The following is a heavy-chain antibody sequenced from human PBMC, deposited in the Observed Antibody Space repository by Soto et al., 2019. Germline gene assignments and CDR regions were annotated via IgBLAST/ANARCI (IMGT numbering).Heavy chain of an antibody. CDR3: AKVIRVVVVVPAADYYMDV. CDR1: GVTFSSYA. CDR2: ISGSGGST. D-gene: IGHD2-2*01. J-gene: IGHJ6*03. Sequence: GGSVRLSCAASGVTFSSYAMSWVRQAPGKGLEWVSAISGSGGSTYYADSVKGRFTISRDNSKNTLYLQMNSLRAEDTAVYYCAKVIRVVVVVPAADYYMDVWGKGTTVTVSS. V-gene: IGHV3-23*01.